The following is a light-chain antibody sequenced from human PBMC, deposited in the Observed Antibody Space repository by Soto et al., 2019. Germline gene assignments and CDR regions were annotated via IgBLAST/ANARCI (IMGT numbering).Light chain of an antibody. CDR3: QQYGSSPRT. CDR2: AAS. Sequence: EMLLTQSPGTLSLSPGDRATLSCRASQIVRSNSLAWYQQKPGQPPRLLMYAASNRAPGIPDRFSGSGSGTDLTLTISRLEPEDFAVYCCQQYGSSPRTFGQGTKVDIK. V-gene: IGKV3-20*01. CDR1: QIVRSNS. J-gene: IGKJ1*01.